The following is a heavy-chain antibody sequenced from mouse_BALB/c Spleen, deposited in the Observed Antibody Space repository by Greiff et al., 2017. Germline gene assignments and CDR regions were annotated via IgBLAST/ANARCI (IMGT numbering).Heavy chain of an antibody. CDR1: GFSLTGYG. J-gene: IGHJ4*01. D-gene: IGHD1-1*01. Sequence: VQRVESGPGLVAPSQSLSITCTVSGFSLTGYGVNWVRQPPGKGLEWLGMIWGDGSTDYNSALKSRLSISKDNSKSQVFLKMNSLQTDDTARYYCARIITTVVDAMDYWGQGTSVTVSS. CDR2: IWGDGST. CDR3: ARIITTVVDAMDY. V-gene: IGHV2-6-7*01.